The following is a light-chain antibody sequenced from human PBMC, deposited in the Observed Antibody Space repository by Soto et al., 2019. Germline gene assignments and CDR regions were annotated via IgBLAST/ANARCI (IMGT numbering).Light chain of an antibody. V-gene: IGKV1-39*01. CDR2: AAS. CDR3: QQSHGIPYT. Sequence: DIQMTQSPPSLSASVGDRVTITCRASQTISSYLHWYQQKPGKAPKLLIYAASTLQSGVPSRFSGSGSGTDFTLTISSLQHEDFATYYCQQSHGIPYTFGQGTKLESK. J-gene: IGKJ2*01. CDR1: QTISSY.